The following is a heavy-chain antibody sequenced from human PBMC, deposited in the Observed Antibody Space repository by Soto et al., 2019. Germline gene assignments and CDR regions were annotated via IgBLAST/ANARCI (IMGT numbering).Heavy chain of an antibody. CDR3: ARDRPYYGYYYDYGMDV. Sequence: GGSLRLSWAASGFTFSSYAMSWVRQAPGKGLEWVSAISGSGGSTYYADSVKGRLTISRDNSKNTLYLQINSLIAEDTAVYYCARDRPYYGYYYDYGMDVWGQGTTVTVSS. V-gene: IGHV3-23*01. J-gene: IGHJ6*02. D-gene: IGHD3-22*01. CDR1: GFTFSSYA. CDR2: ISGSGGST.